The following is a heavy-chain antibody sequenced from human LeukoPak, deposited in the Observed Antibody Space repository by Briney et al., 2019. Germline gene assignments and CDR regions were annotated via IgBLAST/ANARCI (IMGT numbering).Heavy chain of an antibody. CDR3: VKGWFDP. Sequence: GVLRLSCAASGFTVSSIYMSWVRQAQGKGLELVSVIYSSGSTYYADSVKSRFTNSRDNSKNTQYLQMNSLRAEDTAVYYCVKGWFDPWGQGTLVTVSS. V-gene: IGHV3-66*01. J-gene: IGHJ5*02. CDR1: GFTVSSIY. CDR2: IYSSGST.